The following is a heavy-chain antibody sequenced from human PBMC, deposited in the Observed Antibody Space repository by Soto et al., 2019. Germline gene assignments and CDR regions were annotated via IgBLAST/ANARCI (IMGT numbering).Heavy chain of an antibody. CDR2: IYVTGST. Sequence: QVQLQESGPGLVKSSETLSLTCSVSGGTISKSFWSWVRKPVGRGLEWMGRIYVTGSTDYNPSLRGRISMSVDIVKKTFSLRLTSVTAADTGVYYCVRDGSKTLREWFDPWGQGLKVTVAS. V-gene: IGHV4-4*07. CDR3: VRDGSKTLREWFDP. CDR1: GGTISKSF. J-gene: IGHJ5*02.